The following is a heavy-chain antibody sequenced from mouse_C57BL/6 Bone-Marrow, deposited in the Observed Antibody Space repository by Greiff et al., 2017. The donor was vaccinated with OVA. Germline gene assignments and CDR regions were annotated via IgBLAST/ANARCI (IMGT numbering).Heavy chain of an antibody. Sequence: QVQLQQPGAELVMPGASVKLSCKASGYTFTSYWMHWVKQRPGQGLEWIGEIDPSDSYTNYNQKFKGKSTLTVDKSSSTAYMQLSSLTSEDSAVYYCARDLGLLPYDFDYWGQGTTLTVSS. CDR1: GYTFTSYW. J-gene: IGHJ2*01. D-gene: IGHD2-3*01. V-gene: IGHV1-69*01. CDR3: ARDLGLLPYDFDY. CDR2: IDPSDSYT.